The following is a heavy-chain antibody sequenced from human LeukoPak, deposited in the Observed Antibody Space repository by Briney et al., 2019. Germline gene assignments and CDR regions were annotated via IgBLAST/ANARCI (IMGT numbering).Heavy chain of an antibody. CDR1: GFTFSSYG. Sequence: GSLRLSCAASGFTFSSYGMHWVRQAPGKGLGWVAVIWYDGSNKYYADSVKGRFTISRDNSKNTLYLQMNSLRAEDTAVYYCAREGIVVVPAAIGGEGYYYGMDVWGQGTTVTVSS. J-gene: IGHJ6*02. CDR3: AREGIVVVPAAIGGEGYYYGMDV. D-gene: IGHD2-2*02. CDR2: IWYDGSNK. V-gene: IGHV3-33*01.